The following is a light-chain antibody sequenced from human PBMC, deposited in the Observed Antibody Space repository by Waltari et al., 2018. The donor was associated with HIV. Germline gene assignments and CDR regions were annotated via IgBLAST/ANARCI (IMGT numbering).Light chain of an antibody. J-gene: IGLJ2*01. CDR3: SSYTTTNTII. CDR2: DVS. Sequence: QSALTQPASVSGSPGQSTTISCTGTSSDIGAYEYVPWYRHHPDKAPHLLIYDVSYRPSGVSHRFSGSKSGNTASLTISGLQAEDEAVYSCSSYTTTNTIIFGGGTKLTVL. V-gene: IGLV2-14*03. CDR1: SSDIGAYEY.